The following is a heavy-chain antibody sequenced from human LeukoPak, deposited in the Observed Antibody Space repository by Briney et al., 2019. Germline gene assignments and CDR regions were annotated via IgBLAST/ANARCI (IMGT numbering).Heavy chain of an antibody. D-gene: IGHD2-15*01. J-gene: IGHJ6*03. CDR1: GFTFSSYE. Sequence: GGSLRLSCAASGFTFSSYEMNWVRQAPGKGLEWVSYISSSGSTIYYADSVKGRFTISRDNPKNTLYLQMGSLRDEDLAVYYCARARVAAKSGYMDVWGTGTTVTISS. CDR2: ISSSGSTI. CDR3: ARARVAAKSGYMDV. V-gene: IGHV3-48*03.